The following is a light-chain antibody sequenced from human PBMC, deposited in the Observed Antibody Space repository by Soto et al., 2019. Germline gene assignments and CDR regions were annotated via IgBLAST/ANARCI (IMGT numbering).Light chain of an antibody. CDR2: KAS. Sequence: DIQMTQSPSTLSASVGDRVTITCRASQTSSSWLAWYQQKPGKAPKLLIYKASTLKSGVPSRFSGSGSGTEFTLTISSLQPDDFATYYCQHYNSYSEAFGQGTKVDNK. J-gene: IGKJ1*01. CDR3: QHYNSYSEA. CDR1: QTSSSW. V-gene: IGKV1-5*03.